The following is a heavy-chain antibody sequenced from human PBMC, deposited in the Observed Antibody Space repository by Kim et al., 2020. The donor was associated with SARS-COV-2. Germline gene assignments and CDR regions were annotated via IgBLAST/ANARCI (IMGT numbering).Heavy chain of an antibody. D-gene: IGHD3-22*01. CDR3: ARGARSRWLYVDYFDY. Sequence: SETLSLTCAVYGGSFSGYYWSWIRQPPGKGLEWIGEINHSGSTNYNPSLKSRVTISVDTSKNQFSLKLSSVTAADTAVYYCARGARSRWLYVDYFDYWGQGTLVTVSS. V-gene: IGHV4-34*01. J-gene: IGHJ4*02. CDR1: GGSFSGYY. CDR2: INHSGST.